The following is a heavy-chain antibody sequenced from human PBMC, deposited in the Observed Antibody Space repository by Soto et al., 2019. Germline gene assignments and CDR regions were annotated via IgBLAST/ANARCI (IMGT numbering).Heavy chain of an antibody. D-gene: IGHD2-15*01. CDR3: AHMAVAAITFSYYGMDV. J-gene: IGHJ6*02. Sequence: GESLKISCKGSEYSFSTYWIAWVRQMPGKGLEWMGIIYPGDSDTRYSPSFQGQVTISADKSISTAHLQWSSLKASDTATYYCAHMAVAAITFSYYGMDVWGQGTTVTVSS. CDR2: IYPGDSDT. CDR1: EYSFSTYW. V-gene: IGHV5-51*01.